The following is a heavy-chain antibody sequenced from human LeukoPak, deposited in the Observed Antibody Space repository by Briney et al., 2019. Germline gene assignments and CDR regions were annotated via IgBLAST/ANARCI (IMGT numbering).Heavy chain of an antibody. CDR2: MNPNSGNT. D-gene: IGHD3-3*01. CDR1: GYTFTSYD. Sequence: GASVKVSCKASGYTFTSYDINWVRQATGQGLEWMGWMNPNSGNTGYAQKFQGRVTMTRNTSISTAYMELSSLRPEDTAVYYCARGRVGDFWSGLSYYYYMDVWGKGTTVTVSS. CDR3: ARGRVGDFWSGLSYYYYMDV. J-gene: IGHJ6*03. V-gene: IGHV1-8*01.